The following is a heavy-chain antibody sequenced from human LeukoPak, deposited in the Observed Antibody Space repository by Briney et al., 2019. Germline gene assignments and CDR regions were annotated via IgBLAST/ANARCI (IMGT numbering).Heavy chain of an antibody. D-gene: IGHD3-22*01. CDR3: ARVHYYDSSGVTTPLRY. J-gene: IGHJ4*02. CDR2: ISYDGSNK. CDR1: GFTFSSYA. V-gene: IGHV3-30-3*01. Sequence: PGGSLRLSCAASGFTFSSYAMHWVRQAPGKGLEWVAVISYDGSNKYYADSVKGRFTISRDNSKNTLYLQMNSLRAEDTAVYYCARVHYYDSSGVTTPLRYWGQGTLVTVSS.